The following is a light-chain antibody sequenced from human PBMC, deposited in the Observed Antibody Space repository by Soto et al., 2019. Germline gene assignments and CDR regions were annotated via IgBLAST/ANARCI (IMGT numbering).Light chain of an antibody. CDR1: QSISGW. CDR3: QQYNSYSVNA. J-gene: IGKJ2*01. CDR2: DAS. Sequence: DIQMTQSPYTLSASVGDRVTITCRASQSISGWLAWYQQKPGKAPKLLTYDASSLESGVPSRFSGSGSGTEFTLTISRLQPDDFATYYCQQYNSYSVNAFGQGTKLEIK. V-gene: IGKV1-5*01.